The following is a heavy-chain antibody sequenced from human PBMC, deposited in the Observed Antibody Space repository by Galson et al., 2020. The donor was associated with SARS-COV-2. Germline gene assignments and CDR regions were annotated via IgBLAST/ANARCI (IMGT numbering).Heavy chain of an antibody. V-gene: IGHV4-59*08. CDR2: IYYSGST. Sequence: SETLSLTCTVSGGSISSYYWSWIRQPPGKGLEWIGYIYYSGSTNYNPSLKSRVTISVDTSKNQFSLKLSSVTAADTAVYYCARSNPFTVPDRFDYWGQGTLVTVSS. CDR1: GGSISSYY. CDR3: ARSNPFTVPDRFDY. D-gene: IGHD2-2*01. J-gene: IGHJ4*02.